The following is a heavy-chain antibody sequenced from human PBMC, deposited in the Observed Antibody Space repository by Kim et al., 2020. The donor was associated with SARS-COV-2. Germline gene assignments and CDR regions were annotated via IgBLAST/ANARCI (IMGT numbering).Heavy chain of an antibody. Sequence: SETLSLTCTVSGGSISSSSYYWGWIRQPPGKGLEWIGSIYYSGSTYYNPSLKSRVTISVDTSKNQFSLKLSSVTAADTAVYYCARDRGWFIGTTRGNGWFDPWGQGTLVTVSS. D-gene: IGHD1-7*01. CDR2: IYYSGST. J-gene: IGHJ5*02. V-gene: IGHV4-39*07. CDR1: GGSISSSSYY. CDR3: ARDRGWFIGTTRGNGWFDP.